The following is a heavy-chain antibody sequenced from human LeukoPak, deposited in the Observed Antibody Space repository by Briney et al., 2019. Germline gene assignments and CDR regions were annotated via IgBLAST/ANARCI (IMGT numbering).Heavy chain of an antibody. CDR3: ARGPVLRYFDWLFFDY. CDR2: INPNSGGT. CDR1: GNTFTGYY. Sequence: ASVKVSCKASGNTFTGYYMHWVRQAPGQGLEWMGWINPNSGGTNYAQKFQGRVTMTRDTSISTAYMELSRLRSDDTAVYYCARGPVLRYFDWLFFDYWGQGTLVTVSS. D-gene: IGHD3-9*01. V-gene: IGHV1-2*02. J-gene: IGHJ4*02.